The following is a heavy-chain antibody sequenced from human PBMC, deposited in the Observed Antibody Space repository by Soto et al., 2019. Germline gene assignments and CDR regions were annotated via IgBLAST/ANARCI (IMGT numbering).Heavy chain of an antibody. D-gene: IGHD4-17*01. CDR2: ISAYNGNT. CDR3: ARDRGPTVTTGADFDY. CDR1: GYTFTSYG. J-gene: IGHJ4*02. V-gene: IGHV1-18*01. Sequence: ASVKVSCKASGYTFTSYGISWVRQAPGQGLEWMGWISAYNGNTNYAQKLQGRVTMTTDTSTSTAYMELRSLRSDDTAVYYCARDRGPTVTTGADFDYWGQGTLVTVSS.